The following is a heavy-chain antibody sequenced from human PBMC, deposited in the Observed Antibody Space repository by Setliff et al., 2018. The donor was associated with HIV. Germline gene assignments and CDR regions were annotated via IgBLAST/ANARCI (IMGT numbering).Heavy chain of an antibody. D-gene: IGHD3-3*01. CDR3: ARGAGNPHWYYDTWSGPSSGYFQH. Sequence: ASVKVSCKASVYTLAGHFMHWVRQAPGQGLEWMGWINPNSGGTNYAQKFQGRVTMSRDTSISTAYLHLSRLRSDDTAVYSWARGAGNPHWYYDTWSGPSSGYFQHWGQGTLVTVSS. V-gene: IGHV1-2*02. CDR2: INPNSGGT. CDR1: VYTLAGHF. J-gene: IGHJ1*01.